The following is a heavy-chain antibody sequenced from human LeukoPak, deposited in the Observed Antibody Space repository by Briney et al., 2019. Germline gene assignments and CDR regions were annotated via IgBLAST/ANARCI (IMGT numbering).Heavy chain of an antibody. Sequence: PGGSLRLSCAASGFTFSNYAMNWVRQAPGKGLEWVSRVTGSGDTTYYADSVKGRLTISRDNSKNTLYLQMNSLRAEDTAVYYCAKVGTMTRRDYFDYWGQGTLVTVSS. J-gene: IGHJ4*02. CDR1: GFTFSNYA. CDR2: VTGSGDTT. CDR3: AKVGTMTRRDYFDY. V-gene: IGHV3-23*01. D-gene: IGHD1-26*01.